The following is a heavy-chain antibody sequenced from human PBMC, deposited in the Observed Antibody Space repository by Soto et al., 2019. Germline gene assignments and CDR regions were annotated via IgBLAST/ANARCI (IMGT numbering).Heavy chain of an antibody. CDR2: ISSSSSTI. CDR3: AREDIVATDSYYYYMDV. D-gene: IGHD5-12*01. J-gene: IGHJ6*03. Sequence: EVQLVESGGGLVQPGGSLRLSCAASGFTFSSYSMNWVRQAPGKGLEWVSYISSSSSTIYYADSVKGRFTISRDNAKNSLYLQMNSLRDEDTAVYYCAREDIVATDSYYYYMDVWGKGTTVTVSS. V-gene: IGHV3-48*02. CDR1: GFTFSSYS.